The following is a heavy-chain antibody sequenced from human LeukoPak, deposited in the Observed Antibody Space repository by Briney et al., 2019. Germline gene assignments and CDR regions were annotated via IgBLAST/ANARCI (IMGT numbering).Heavy chain of an antibody. V-gene: IGHV3-21*01. CDR2: ISSSSSYI. D-gene: IGHD5-24*01. CDR1: GFTFSSYS. Sequence: GGSLRLSCAASGFTFSSYSMNWVRQAPGKGLEWVSSISSSSSYIYYADSVKGRFTISRDNAKNSLYLQMNSLRAEDMAVYYCARDAEMATISLDYWGQGTLVTVSS. J-gene: IGHJ4*02. CDR3: ARDAEMATISLDY.